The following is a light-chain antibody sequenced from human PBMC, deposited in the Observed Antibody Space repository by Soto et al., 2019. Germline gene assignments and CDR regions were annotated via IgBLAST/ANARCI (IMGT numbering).Light chain of an antibody. Sequence: DIQMTQSPSTLSVSVGDRVTITCRASQSVTSRLAWYQQKPGKAPKLLIYGASNFESGVPSRFSGSGAGTEFTLTIRSLQPDDFATYYCQQYNSYSLTFGGGTTVEIK. CDR1: QSVTSR. CDR2: GAS. J-gene: IGKJ4*01. CDR3: QQYNSYSLT. V-gene: IGKV1-5*01.